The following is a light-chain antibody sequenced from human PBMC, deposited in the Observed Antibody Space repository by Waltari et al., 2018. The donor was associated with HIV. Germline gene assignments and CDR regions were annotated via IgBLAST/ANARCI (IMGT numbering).Light chain of an antibody. CDR2: NDS. CDR1: GLETAS. Sequence: SYALIQPPSMSAAPCQPATLTCERRGLETASVHWYQHKSGQAPKVVIFNDSRRPSGTPDRFFGTNSGNTATLTINRVEAGDEADYYCQVWGSKSDIIFGGGTKLTV. J-gene: IGLJ2*01. V-gene: IGLV3-21*02. CDR3: QVWGSKSDII.